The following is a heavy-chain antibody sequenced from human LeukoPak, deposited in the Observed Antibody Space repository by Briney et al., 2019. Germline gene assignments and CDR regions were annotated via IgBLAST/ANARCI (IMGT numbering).Heavy chain of an antibody. J-gene: IGHJ4*02. CDR2: LHPGDSVT. Sequence: GEAPKTSWYGSGYSFTSYWIGWVRQLPGEGLELMGILHPGDSVTRYRTSIEGQVTISAYKSISAANLQWGSLLASDTGMFFCVRMRDYCDYGGEGTLVTVS. CDR3: VRMRDYCDY. CDR1: GYSFTSYW. V-gene: IGHV5-51*01.